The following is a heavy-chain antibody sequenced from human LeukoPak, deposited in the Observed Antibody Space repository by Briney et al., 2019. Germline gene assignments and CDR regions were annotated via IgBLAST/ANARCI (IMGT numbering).Heavy chain of an antibody. D-gene: IGHD2-2*01. J-gene: IGHJ5*02. V-gene: IGHV6-1*01. CDR1: GDNVSSNSVT. CDR2: TYYRSTWYN. Sequence: SQTLSLTCAISGDNVSSNSVTWNWIRQSPSRGLEWLGRTYYRSTWYNDYAVSVRGRITVNPDTSKNQFSLHLNSVTPEDTAVYYCARRLTQYDCFDPWGQGILVTVSS. CDR3: ARRLTQYDCFDP.